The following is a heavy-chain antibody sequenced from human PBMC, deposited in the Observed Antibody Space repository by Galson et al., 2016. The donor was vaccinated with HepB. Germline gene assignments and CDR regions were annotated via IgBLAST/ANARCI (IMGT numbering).Heavy chain of an antibody. D-gene: IGHD7-27*01. J-gene: IGHJ6*02. Sequence: SVKVSCKAYGYTFINYGISWVRQAPGQGLEWMGWISTYNGNTTYAQKLQDRLTMTTDTPTSTAYMELRSLRYDDTAVYYCVRGGLGVWGQGTTVTVSS. CDR3: VRGGLGV. CDR1: GYTFINYG. CDR2: ISTYNGNT. V-gene: IGHV1-18*01.